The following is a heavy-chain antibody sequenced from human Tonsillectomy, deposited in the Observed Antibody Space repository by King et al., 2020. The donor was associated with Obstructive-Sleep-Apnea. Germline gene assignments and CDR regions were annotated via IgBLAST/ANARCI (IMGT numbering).Heavy chain of an antibody. CDR2: IYSDGST. V-gene: IGHV3-66*01. Sequence: VQLVESGGGLVQPGGSLRLSCAASGFTVSSNYMNWVRQAPGKGLEWVSVIYSDGSTYYADSVKGRFSISRDNSKNTLYLQMNSLRDEDTAVYHCARDNVLRGYFDYWGQGTLVTVSS. CDR3: ARDNVLRGYFDY. CDR1: GFTVSSNY. J-gene: IGHJ4*02. D-gene: IGHD4/OR15-4a*01.